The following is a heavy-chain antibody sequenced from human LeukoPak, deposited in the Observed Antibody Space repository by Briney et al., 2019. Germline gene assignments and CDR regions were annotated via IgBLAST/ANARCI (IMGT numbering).Heavy chain of an antibody. D-gene: IGHD4-23*01. J-gene: IGHJ1*01. CDR2: IYYSGST. CDR3: ARAPGGNAGNFQH. CDR1: GGSISSGGYS. V-gene: IGHV4-61*03. Sequence: SETLSLTCAVSGGSISSGGYSWNWIRQPPGKGLEWSGYIYYSGSTNYNPSLKSRVTISVDTSKNHFSLKLSSVTAADTAVYYCARAPGGNAGNFQHWGQGTLVTVSS.